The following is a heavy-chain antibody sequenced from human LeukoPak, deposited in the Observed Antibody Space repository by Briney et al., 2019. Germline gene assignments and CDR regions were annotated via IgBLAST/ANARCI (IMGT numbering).Heavy chain of an antibody. CDR3: ARAHSSSSTFDL. Sequence: GGPLRLSCAASGFTFSDYGIHWVRQAPGQGLEWVALIWYDGSKKYYADSVKGRFTISRDNTKNTLYLQLNSLRADDTAVYYCARAHSSSSTFDLWGQGTLVTVSS. V-gene: IGHV3-33*01. CDR2: IWYDGSKK. J-gene: IGHJ4*02. D-gene: IGHD6-6*01. CDR1: GFTFSDYG.